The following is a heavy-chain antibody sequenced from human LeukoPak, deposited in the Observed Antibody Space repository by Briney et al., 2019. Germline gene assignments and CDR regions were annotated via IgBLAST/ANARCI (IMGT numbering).Heavy chain of an antibody. CDR3: ARNLDYSTSYYYYYMDV. D-gene: IGHD6-6*01. J-gene: IGHJ6*03. CDR1: GGSISSYY. CDR2: IYTSGST. V-gene: IGHV4-4*07. Sequence: PSETLSLTCTVSGGSISSYYWSWIRQPAGKGLEWIGRIYTSGSTNYNPSLKSRVTMSVDTSKNQFSLKLSSVTAADTAVYYCARNLDYSTSYYYYYMDVWGKGTTVTVSS.